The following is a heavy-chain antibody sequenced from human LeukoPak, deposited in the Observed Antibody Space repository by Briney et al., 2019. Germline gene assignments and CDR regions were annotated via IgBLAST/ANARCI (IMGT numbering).Heavy chain of an antibody. V-gene: IGHV4-34*01. CDR2: INHSGST. CDR1: GGSFSGYY. J-gene: IGHJ5*02. D-gene: IGHD3-16*01. Sequence: PSETLSLTCAVYGGSFSGYYWSWIRQPPGKGVEWIGEINHSGSTNYNPSLKSRVTISVDTSKNQFSLKLSSVTAADTAVYYCARGYDYVWGSSPRDWFDPWGQGTLVTVSS. CDR3: ARGYDYVWGSSPRDWFDP.